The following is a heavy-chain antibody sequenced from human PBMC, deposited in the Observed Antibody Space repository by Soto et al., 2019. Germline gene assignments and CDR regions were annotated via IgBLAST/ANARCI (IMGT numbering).Heavy chain of an antibody. CDR1: GYTFTSYD. CDR2: MNPNSGNT. V-gene: IGHV1-8*01. Sequence: ASVKVSCKASGYTFTSYDINWVRQATGQGLEWMGWMNPNSGNTGYAQKFQGRVTMTRNTSISTAYMELSSLRSEDTAVYYCARGRYGDYYYYGMDVWGQGTTVTVSS. CDR3: ARGRYGDYYYYGMDV. D-gene: IGHD4-17*01. J-gene: IGHJ6*02.